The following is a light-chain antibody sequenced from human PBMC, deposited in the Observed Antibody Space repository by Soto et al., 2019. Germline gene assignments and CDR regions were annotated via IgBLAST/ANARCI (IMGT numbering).Light chain of an antibody. CDR2: ADS. J-gene: IGLJ2*01. CDR3: QVFDGNTDDVI. CDR1: IGSKT. V-gene: IGLV3-21*02. Sequence: SYELTQAPSVSVAPGQTDRITCGDIGSKTVHWYQQKPGQAPVLVVYADSDRPSGIPDRFSGSNSGNTATLTISTVEAGDEAAYFCQVFDGNTDDVIFGGGTKVTVL.